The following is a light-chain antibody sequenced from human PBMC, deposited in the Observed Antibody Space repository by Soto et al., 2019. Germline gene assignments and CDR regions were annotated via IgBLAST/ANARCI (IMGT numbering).Light chain of an antibody. V-gene: IGKV3-20*01. Sequence: ETVFTQSTGTLSLSPGETATLSCRASQSVISDYLAWYQQKPDHAPRLVIYGASGRAAGIPDRFNGSGSGTDFTLTISRLEHEDFAMYYCQQYGSSVFTFGQGTRLEIK. CDR1: QSVISDY. CDR3: QQYGSSVFT. J-gene: IGKJ5*01. CDR2: GAS.